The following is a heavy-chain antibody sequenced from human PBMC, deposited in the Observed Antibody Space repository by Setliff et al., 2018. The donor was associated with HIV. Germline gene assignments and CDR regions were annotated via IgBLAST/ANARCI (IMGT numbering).Heavy chain of an antibody. CDR1: GYSFTTYW. V-gene: IGHV5-10-1*01. J-gene: IGHJ3*02. Sequence: GESLKISCMGSGYSFTTYWITWVRQMPGKGLEWMGRIDPSDSYTDYSQSFHGHVTLSVDRSVNTAYLQWSSLKASDTAMYYCARVAPGHRDGKIYDTFDIWGQGTLVTVSS. CDR3: ARVAPGHRDGKIYDTFDI. CDR2: IDPSDSYT. D-gene: IGHD5-12*01.